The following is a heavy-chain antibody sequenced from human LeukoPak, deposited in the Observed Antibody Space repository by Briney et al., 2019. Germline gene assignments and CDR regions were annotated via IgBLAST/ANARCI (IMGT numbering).Heavy chain of an antibody. J-gene: IGHJ4*02. Sequence: ASVKVSCKASGYTFTGYYMHWVRQAPGQGLEWMGWINPNSGGTNYAQKFQGRVTMTRDTSISTAYMELSRLRSGDTAVYYCARPPTTVTEGNHFDYWGQGTLVTVSS. CDR3: ARPPTTVTEGNHFDY. CDR1: GYTFTGYY. V-gene: IGHV1-2*02. CDR2: INPNSGGT. D-gene: IGHD4-11*01.